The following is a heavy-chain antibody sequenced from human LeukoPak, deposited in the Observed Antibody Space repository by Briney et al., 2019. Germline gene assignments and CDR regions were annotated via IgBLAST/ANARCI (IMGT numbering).Heavy chain of an antibody. CDR1: GFTVSSNY. D-gene: IGHD3-16*01. Sequence: GGSLRLSCAASGFTVSSNYMSWVRQAPGKGLEWVSSIRNSYTFIYYADSVKGRFTISRDNAKNSLYLQMNSLRAEDTDVYYCARGLGDATRMYYFDYWGQGTLVTVSS. CDR3: ARGLGDATRMYYFDY. V-gene: IGHV3-21*01. J-gene: IGHJ4*02. CDR2: IRNSYTFI.